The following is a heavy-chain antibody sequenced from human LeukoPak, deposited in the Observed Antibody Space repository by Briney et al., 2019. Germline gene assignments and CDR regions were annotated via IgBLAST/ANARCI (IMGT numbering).Heavy chain of an antibody. V-gene: IGHV4-39*02. Sequence: PSETLSLTCTVSGGSISSSSYYWDWIRQPPGKGLEWIGSIYYSGSTYYNPSLKSRVTISVGTSKNHFSLKLSSVTAADTAVYYCAGEGSAATGPFDYWGQGTLVTVSS. CDR1: GGSISSSSYY. CDR3: AGEGSAATGPFDY. CDR2: IYYSGST. D-gene: IGHD6-13*01. J-gene: IGHJ4*02.